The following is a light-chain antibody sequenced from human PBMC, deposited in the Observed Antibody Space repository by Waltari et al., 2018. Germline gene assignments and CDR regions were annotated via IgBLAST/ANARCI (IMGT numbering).Light chain of an antibody. CDR3: QSTDRSGDSWV. V-gene: IGLV3-25*03. J-gene: IGLJ3*02. CDR1: ALANHS. Sequence: SYELTQPPSVSVSPGQTARITCSADALANHSASWFHQKAGQAPILVIYKDIERPSGVSERFSGSSSGTTVTLTINGVQAEDEADYYCQSTDRSGDSWVFAGGTKLTVL. CDR2: KDI.